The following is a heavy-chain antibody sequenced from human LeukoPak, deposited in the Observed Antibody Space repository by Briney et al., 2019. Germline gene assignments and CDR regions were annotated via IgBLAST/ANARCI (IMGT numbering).Heavy chain of an antibody. Sequence: PGRSLRLSCAASGFTFSSYAMSWVRQAPGKGLEWVSAISGSGGSTYYADSVKGRFTISRDNSKNTLYLQMNSLRAEDTAVYYCAKKVGATEGLPFAYWGQGTLVTVSS. D-gene: IGHD1-26*01. V-gene: IGHV3-23*01. CDR1: GFTFSSYA. CDR3: AKKVGATEGLPFAY. CDR2: ISGSGGST. J-gene: IGHJ4*02.